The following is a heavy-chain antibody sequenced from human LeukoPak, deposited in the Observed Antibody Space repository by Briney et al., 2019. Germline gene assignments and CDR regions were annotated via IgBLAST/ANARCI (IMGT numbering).Heavy chain of an antibody. D-gene: IGHD3-9*01. J-gene: IGHJ4*02. CDR1: GFSFSDFG. CDR2: ISYDGSNK. V-gene: IGHV3-30*18. Sequence: GRSLRLSCVASGFSFSDFGMHWVRQAPGKGLEWVAVISYDGSNKYYADSVKGRFTISRDNSKNTVYLQVNSLRAEDTAVYYCAKWGDYDILTGYYVPDYWGRGTLVTVSS. CDR3: AKWGDYDILTGYYVPDY.